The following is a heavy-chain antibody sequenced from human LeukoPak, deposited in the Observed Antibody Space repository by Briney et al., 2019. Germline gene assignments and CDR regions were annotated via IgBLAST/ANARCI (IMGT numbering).Heavy chain of an antibody. V-gene: IGHV3-21*01. CDR3: ARDSLSGPAKDY. Sequence: GSLRLSCAASGFTFSSYSMNWVRQAPGKGLELVSSISSSSSYIYYADSVKGRFTISRDNAKNSLYLQMNSLRAEDTAVYYCARDSLSGPAKDYWGQGTLVTVSS. J-gene: IGHJ4*02. CDR1: GFTFSSYS. D-gene: IGHD3-10*01. CDR2: ISSSSSYI.